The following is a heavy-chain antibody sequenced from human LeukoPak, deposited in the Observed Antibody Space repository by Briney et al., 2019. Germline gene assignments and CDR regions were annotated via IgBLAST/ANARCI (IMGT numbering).Heavy chain of an antibody. Sequence: GRSLRLSCAASGFTFSSYGMHWVRQAPGKGLEWVAVIWYDGSNKYYADSVKGRFTISRDNSKNTVYLEMNSLRAEDTAVYYCARDRDTISRRAFDIWGQGTMVTVSS. V-gene: IGHV3-33*01. CDR2: IWYDGSNK. CDR1: GFTFSSYG. CDR3: ARDRDTISRRAFDI. J-gene: IGHJ3*02. D-gene: IGHD5-18*01.